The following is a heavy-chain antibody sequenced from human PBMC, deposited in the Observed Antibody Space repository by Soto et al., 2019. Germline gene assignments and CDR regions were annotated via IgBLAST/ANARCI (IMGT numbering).Heavy chain of an antibody. CDR3: AKLSRASSSTSY. CDR1: GFPLSRYA. D-gene: IGHD6-13*01. Sequence: PGGSLRLSCGISGFPLSRYAVSWVRQAPGKGLECVSTSSPNGDAKYYASSVNGRFTISRDNSKNTLYLQMDNLRAEDTAVYYCAKLSRASSSTSYWGQGTLVTVSS. V-gene: IGHV3-23*01. CDR2: SSPNGDAK. J-gene: IGHJ1*01.